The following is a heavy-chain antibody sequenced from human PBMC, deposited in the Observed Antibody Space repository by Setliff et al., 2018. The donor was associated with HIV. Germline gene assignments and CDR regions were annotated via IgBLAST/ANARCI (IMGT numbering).Heavy chain of an antibody. CDR2: MNPNSGNT. CDR1: GYTFTSYD. Sequence: ASVKVSCKASGYTFTSYDINWVRQATGQGLEWMGWMNPNSGNTGYAQKFQGRVTMTRNTSISTAYMELSSLRSEDTAVYYCARGGWVSANTNDAFDIWGQGTMVTVSS. V-gene: IGHV1-8*01. J-gene: IGHJ3*02. CDR3: ARGGWVSANTNDAFDI. D-gene: IGHD2-8*01.